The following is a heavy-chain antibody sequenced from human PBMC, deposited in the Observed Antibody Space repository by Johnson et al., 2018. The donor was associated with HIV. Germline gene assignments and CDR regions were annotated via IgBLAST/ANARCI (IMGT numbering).Heavy chain of an antibody. J-gene: IGHJ3*02. Sequence: VQLVESGGGVVQPGRSLRLSCPASGFIFSSYGMHWVRQAPGKGLEWVAVISYDETNDYYADSVKGRFTISRDNPKNTLYLQMNSLRAEDTAIYYCAKLRKKQWLVGEAFDIWGQGTMVTVSS. CDR3: AKLRKKQWLVGEAFDI. D-gene: IGHD6-19*01. CDR2: ISYDETND. CDR1: GFIFSSYG. V-gene: IGHV3-30*18.